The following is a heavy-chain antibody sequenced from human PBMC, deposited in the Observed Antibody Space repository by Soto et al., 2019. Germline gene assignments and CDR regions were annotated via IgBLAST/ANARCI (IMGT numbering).Heavy chain of an antibody. V-gene: IGHV4-39*01. CDR2: IYYSGST. CDR1: GGSISSSSYY. CDR3: ANTVTTI. J-gene: IGHJ4*02. D-gene: IGHD4-17*01. Sequence: SETLSLTCTVSGGSISSSSYYWGWIRQPPGKGLEWIGSIYYSGSTYYNPSLKSRVTISVDTSKNQFSLKLSSVTAADMAVYYCANTVTTIWGQRTLVTVSS.